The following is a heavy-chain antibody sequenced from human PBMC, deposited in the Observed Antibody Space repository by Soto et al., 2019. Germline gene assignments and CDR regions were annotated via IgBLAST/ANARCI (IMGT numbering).Heavy chain of an antibody. CDR2: FDPEDGET. V-gene: IGHV1-24*01. D-gene: IGHD4-17*01. CDR3: ATDPRPAQDDYGDYGVWFYFDY. CDR1: GYTLTELS. J-gene: IGHJ4*02. Sequence: ASVKVSCKVSGYTLTELSMHWVRQAPGKGLEWMGGFDPEDGETIYAQKFQGRVTMTEDTSTDTAYMELSSLRSEDTAVYYCATDPRPAQDDYGDYGVWFYFDYWGQGTLVTVSS.